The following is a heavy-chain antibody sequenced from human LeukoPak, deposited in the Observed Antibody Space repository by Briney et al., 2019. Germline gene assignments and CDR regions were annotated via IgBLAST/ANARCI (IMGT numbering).Heavy chain of an antibody. CDR2: ILNSGTTT. CDR3: ARDPPDY. CDR1: GFTFSSYE. J-gene: IGHJ4*02. V-gene: IGHV3-48*03. Sequence: GGSLRLSCAASGFTFSSYEMNWVRQAPGKGLEWISYILNSGTTTYYSDSVKGRFTISRDNAKNSLYLQMNSLRAEDTGVYYCARDPPDYWGQGILVTVSS.